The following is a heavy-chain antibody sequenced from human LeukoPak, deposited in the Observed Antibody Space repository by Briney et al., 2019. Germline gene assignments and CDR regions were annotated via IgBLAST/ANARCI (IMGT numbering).Heavy chain of an antibody. V-gene: IGHV3-23*01. CDR3: HGGKGGGAFDI. D-gene: IGHD4-23*01. Sequence: AGGSLRLSCAASGFTFSSYAMSWVRQAPGKGLEWVSAISGSGGSTYYADSVKGRFTISRDNAKNSLYLQMNSLRAEDTAVYYCHGGKGGGAFDIWGQGTMVTVSS. CDR2: ISGSGGST. J-gene: IGHJ3*02. CDR1: GFTFSSYA.